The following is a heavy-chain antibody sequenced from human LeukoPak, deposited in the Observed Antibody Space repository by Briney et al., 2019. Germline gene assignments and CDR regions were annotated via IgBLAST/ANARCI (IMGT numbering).Heavy chain of an antibody. CDR1: GFSFSGHW. Sequence: PGGSLSLSCTASGFSFSGHWMHWPRQLPGKGLVWVSRISPTGSTTSYADSVKGRFTVSRDNAKNTLYLQVNNLRAEDTAVYYCARGPNSNWSGLDFWGQGTLLTVSS. CDR3: ARGPNSNWSGLDF. J-gene: IGHJ4*02. CDR2: ISPTGSTT. D-gene: IGHD6-6*01. V-gene: IGHV3-74*01.